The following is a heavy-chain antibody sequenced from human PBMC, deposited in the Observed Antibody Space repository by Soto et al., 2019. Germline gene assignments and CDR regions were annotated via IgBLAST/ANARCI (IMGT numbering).Heavy chain of an antibody. CDR3: ARTPLNTMVRGGGGTIDY. CDR2: IYHSGST. J-gene: IGHJ4*02. V-gene: IGHV4-4*02. CDR1: GGSISSSNW. D-gene: IGHD3-10*01. Sequence: QVQLQESGPGLVKPSGTLSLTCAVSGGSISSSNWWSWVRQPPGKGLEWIGEIYHSGSTNYNPSLKGRVTISVDKSKNQFSLKLSSVTAADTAVYYCARTPLNTMVRGGGGTIDYWGQGTLVTVSS.